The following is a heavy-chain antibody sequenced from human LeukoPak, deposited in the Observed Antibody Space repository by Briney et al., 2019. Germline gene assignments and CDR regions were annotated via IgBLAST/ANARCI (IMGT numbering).Heavy chain of an antibody. D-gene: IGHD3-3*01. Sequence: SETLSLTCTVSGGSISSYYWSWIRQPPGKGLEWIGYIYYSGSTNYNPSLKSRVTISVDTSKNQFSLKLSSVTAADTAVYYCARTRSGAWGYFDYWGQGTLVTVSS. CDR2: IYYSGST. CDR1: GGSISSYY. J-gene: IGHJ4*02. CDR3: ARTRSGAWGYFDY. V-gene: IGHV4-59*01.